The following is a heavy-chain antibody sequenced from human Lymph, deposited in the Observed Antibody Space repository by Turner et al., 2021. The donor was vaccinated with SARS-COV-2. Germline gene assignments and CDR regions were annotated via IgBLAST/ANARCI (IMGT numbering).Heavy chain of an antibody. Sequence: QVQLQQWGAVLLKPSEPLSLPSAVSGGSFSGYYGSWIRQPPGKGLEWIGEINHSGSTNYNPAHKSRVTISVDTSKNQFSLKLSSVTAADTAVYYWARGGVDTARVRYYYYGMDVWGQGTTVTVSS. CDR1: GGSFSGYY. J-gene: IGHJ6*02. CDR2: INHSGST. V-gene: IGHV4-34*01. CDR3: ARGGVDTARVRYYYYGMDV. D-gene: IGHD5-18*01.